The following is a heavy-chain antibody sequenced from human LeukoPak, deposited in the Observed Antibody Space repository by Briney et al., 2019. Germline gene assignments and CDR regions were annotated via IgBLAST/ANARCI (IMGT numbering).Heavy chain of an antibody. CDR1: GFTVSNTY. CDR3: ARGDDYGES. D-gene: IGHD3-16*01. J-gene: IGHJ4*02. Sequence: PGGSLRLSCAAFGFTVSNTYMSWVRQAPGKGLEWVSLIYISGSTYYADSVKGRFTISRDNSKNTLYLQMNSLRAEDTAVYYCARGDDYGESWGQGILVTVSS. CDR2: IYISGST. V-gene: IGHV3-53*01.